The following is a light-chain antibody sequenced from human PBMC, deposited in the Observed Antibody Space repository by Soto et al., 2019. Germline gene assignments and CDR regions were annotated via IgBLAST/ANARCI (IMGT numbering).Light chain of an antibody. V-gene: IGKV1-5*01. Sequence: DIQMTQSPSTLSASVGDKVTITCRASQSISSWLAWYQQEPGKAPKLLIHDAYSLESGVPSRFSGSGSGTEFTLTIRSLQPDDFATYYCQQYNSYPWTFGQGTKV. CDR2: DAY. CDR1: QSISSW. J-gene: IGKJ1*01. CDR3: QQYNSYPWT.